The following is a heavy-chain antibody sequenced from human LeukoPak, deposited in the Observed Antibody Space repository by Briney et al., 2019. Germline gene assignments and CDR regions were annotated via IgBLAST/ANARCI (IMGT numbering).Heavy chain of an antibody. J-gene: IGHJ6*03. CDR1: GYTFTGYY. CDR3: ARRAVGNSYYYSMDV. D-gene: IGHD6-19*01. CDR2: INPNSGNT. Sequence: VASVKVSCKTSGYTFTGYYMHWVRQAPGQGLEWMGWINPNSGNTGYAQKFQGRVTITRNTSISTAFMELSSLRSEDTAVYYCARRAVGNSYYYSMDVWGKGTTVTVSS. V-gene: IGHV1-8*03.